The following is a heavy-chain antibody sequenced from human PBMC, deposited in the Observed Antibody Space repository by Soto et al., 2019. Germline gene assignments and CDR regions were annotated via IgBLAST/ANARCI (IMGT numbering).Heavy chain of an antibody. CDR1: GGSVSSGGYS. V-gene: IGHV4-30-2*02. J-gene: IGHJ6*02. D-gene: IGHD3-22*01. CDR2: IYDSGST. CDR3: AGGYDSSGYYYRAYYGMDV. Sequence: SETLSLTCAVSGGSVSSGGYSWTWIRQPPGKGLEWIGYIYDSGSTYYNPSLKSRVTISVDTSKNQFSLKLSSVTAADTAVYYCAGGYDSSGYYYRAYYGMDVWGQGTTVTVSS.